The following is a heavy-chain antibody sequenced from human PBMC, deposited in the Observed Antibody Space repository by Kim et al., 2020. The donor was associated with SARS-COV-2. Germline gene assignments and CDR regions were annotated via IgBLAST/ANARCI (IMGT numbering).Heavy chain of an antibody. CDR1: GFTFSSYA. J-gene: IGHJ3*02. Sequence: GGSLRFSCAASGFTFSSYAMSWVRQAPGKGLEWVSVIYSGGSSTYYADSVKGRFTISRDNSKNTLYLQMNSLRAVDTAVYYCAKGDGDWFSSDAFDIWG. V-gene: IGHV3-23*03. CDR3: AKGDGDWFSSDAFDI. CDR2: IYSGGSST. D-gene: IGHD3-9*01.